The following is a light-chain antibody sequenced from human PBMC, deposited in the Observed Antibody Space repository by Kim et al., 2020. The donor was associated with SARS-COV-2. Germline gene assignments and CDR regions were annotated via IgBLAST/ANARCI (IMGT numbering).Light chain of an antibody. CDR3: QQYYSYPRT. CDR2: AAS. Sequence: ASTGDRVTITCRASQGISSYLAWYQHKPGKAPKLLIYAASTLQSGVPSRFSGSGSGTDFTLTISCLQSEDFATYYCQQYYSYPRTFGQGTKVDIK. V-gene: IGKV1-8*01. J-gene: IGKJ1*01. CDR1: QGISSY.